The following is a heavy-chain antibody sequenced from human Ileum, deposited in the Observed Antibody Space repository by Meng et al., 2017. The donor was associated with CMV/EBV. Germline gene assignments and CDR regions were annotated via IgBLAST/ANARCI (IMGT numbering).Heavy chain of an antibody. CDR1: SGGYC. V-gene: IGHV4-31*02. J-gene: IGHJ5*02. CDR3: ARVNSRGYSYGPRVGWFDP. D-gene: IGHD5-18*01. Sequence: SGGYCWSWIRQHPGKGLEWIGYIYYSGSTYYNPSLKSRVTISVDTSKNQFSLKLSSVTAADTAVYYCARVNSRGYSYGPRVGWFDPWGQGTLVTVSS. CDR2: IYYSGST.